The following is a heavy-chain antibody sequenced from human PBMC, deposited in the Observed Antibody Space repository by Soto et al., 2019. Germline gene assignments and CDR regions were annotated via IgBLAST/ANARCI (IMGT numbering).Heavy chain of an antibody. Sequence: PGGSLRLSCAASGFTFSKYGMSWVRQAPGKGLEWVSAISGNAESTYYTDSVKGRFTISRDNSRDTLYLRMNSLRIEDTAVYFCAKRSVCTSTTCYGFDTWGQGTLVTVSS. CDR3: AKRSVCTSTTCYGFDT. CDR1: GFTFSKYG. J-gene: IGHJ4*02. D-gene: IGHD2-2*01. CDR2: ISGNAEST. V-gene: IGHV3-23*01.